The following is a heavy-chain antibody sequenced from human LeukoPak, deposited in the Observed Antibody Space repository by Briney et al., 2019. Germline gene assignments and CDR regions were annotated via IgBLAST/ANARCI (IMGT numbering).Heavy chain of an antibody. J-gene: IGHJ5*02. D-gene: IGHD5-12*01. V-gene: IGHV1-2*02. CDR2: INPNSGDT. Sequence: ASVKVSCKASGYPFTGHYLHWVRQAPGQGLEWMGWINPNSGDTHREQKFQGRVTMTRDTSISTAYMELSSLRSDDTAIYYCARAQYGGYSRRIWFGPWGQGTLVTVSS. CDR3: ARAQYGGYSRRIWFGP. CDR1: GYPFTGHY.